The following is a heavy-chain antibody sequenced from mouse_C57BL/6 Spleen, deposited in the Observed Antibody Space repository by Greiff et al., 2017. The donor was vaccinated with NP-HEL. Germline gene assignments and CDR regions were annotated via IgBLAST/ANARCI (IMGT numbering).Heavy chain of an antibody. J-gene: IGHJ4*01. CDR1: GYTFTSYG. V-gene: IGHV1-81*01. CDR3: AREVEGYSNSYAMDY. CDR2: IYPRSGST. D-gene: IGHD2-5*01. Sequence: QVQLKESGAELARPGASVKLSCKASGYTFTSYGISWVKQRTGQGLEWIGEIYPRSGSTYYNEKFKGKATLTADKSSSTAYMELRSLPSEDSAVYFCAREVEGYSNSYAMDYWGQGTSVTVSS.